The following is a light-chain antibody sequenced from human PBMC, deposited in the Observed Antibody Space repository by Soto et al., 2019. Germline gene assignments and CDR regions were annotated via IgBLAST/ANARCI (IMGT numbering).Light chain of an antibody. CDR1: SGHSSYA. V-gene: IGLV4-69*01. CDR2: LNSDGSH. J-gene: IGLJ3*02. CDR3: QTWGTGLLV. Sequence: QSVLTQSPSASASLGASVKLTCTLSSGHSSYAIACHQQQPEKGPRYLMKLNSDGSHSKGDGIPDRFSGSSSGAERYLTISSLQSEDEADYYCQTWGTGLLVFGGGTKLTVL.